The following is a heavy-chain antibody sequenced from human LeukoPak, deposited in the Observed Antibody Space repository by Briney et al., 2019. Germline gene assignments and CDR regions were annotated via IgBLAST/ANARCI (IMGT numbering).Heavy chain of an antibody. J-gene: IGHJ5*02. Sequence: SETLSLTCTVSGGSISSYYWSWIRQPPGKGLEWIGYIYNSGSTNYNPSLKSRVTISVDTSKNQFSLKLSSVTAADTAVYYCARTIGYYDILTGYYAPNWFDPWGQGTLVTVSS. D-gene: IGHD3-9*01. CDR2: IYNSGST. V-gene: IGHV4-59*01. CDR1: GGSISSYY. CDR3: ARTIGYYDILTGYYAPNWFDP.